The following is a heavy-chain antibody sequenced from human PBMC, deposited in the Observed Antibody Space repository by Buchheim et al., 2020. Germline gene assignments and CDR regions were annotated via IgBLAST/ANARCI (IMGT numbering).Heavy chain of an antibody. J-gene: IGHJ4*02. CDR1: GFTFSSYG. Sequence: QVQLVESGGGVVQPGRSLRLSCAASGFTFSSYGMHWVRQAPGKGLEWVAVIWYDGSNKYYADSVKGRFTISRDNSKNTLYLQMNSLRAEDTAVYYCASGSSGWYGGGDYFDYWGQGTL. D-gene: IGHD6-19*01. CDR2: IWYDGSNK. CDR3: ASGSSGWYGGGDYFDY. V-gene: IGHV3-33*01.